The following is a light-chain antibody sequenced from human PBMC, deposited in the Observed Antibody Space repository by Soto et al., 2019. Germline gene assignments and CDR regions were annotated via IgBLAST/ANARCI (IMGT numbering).Light chain of an antibody. Sequence: DIQMTQSPSSLSASVGDRVTITCRASQSISSYLNWYQQKPGKAPKLLIYAASSLQSGVPSRFSGSGSGTEYTLTISSLQPDDFATYYCQDYYRHCDFGEGHKVHI. J-gene: IGKJ1*01. CDR1: QSISSY. V-gene: IGKV1-39*01. CDR2: AAS. CDR3: QDYYRHCD.